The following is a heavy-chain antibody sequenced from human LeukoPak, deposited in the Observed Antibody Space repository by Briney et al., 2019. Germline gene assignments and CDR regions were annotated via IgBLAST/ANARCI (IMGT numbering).Heavy chain of an antibody. D-gene: IGHD2-15*01. J-gene: IGHJ6*03. CDR3: ARYERGYMDV. CDR1: GFIFSTYG. Sequence: PGGSLRLSCAASGFIFSTYGMHWVRQAPGKGLEWVAFIRYDGSNKYYADSVKGRFTISRDNSKNTLYLQMNSPRAEDTAVYYCARYERGYMDVWGKGTTVTISS. CDR2: IRYDGSNK. V-gene: IGHV3-30*02.